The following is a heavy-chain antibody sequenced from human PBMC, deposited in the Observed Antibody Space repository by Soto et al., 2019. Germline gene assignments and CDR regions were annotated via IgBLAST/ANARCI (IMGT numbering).Heavy chain of an antibody. CDR1: GYSISSGYY. V-gene: IGHV4-38-2*02. D-gene: IGHD6-13*01. J-gene: IGHJ5*02. CDR2: IYHGGST. CDR3: ARDRGSSWYEDWFDP. Sequence: PSETLSLTCAVSGYSISSGYYWGWLRQPPGKGLEWIGSIYHGGSTYYNPSLNSRVTLSIDMTNNHVSLILNSVTAADTAVYYCARDRGSSWYEDWFDPWGQGTLVTVSS.